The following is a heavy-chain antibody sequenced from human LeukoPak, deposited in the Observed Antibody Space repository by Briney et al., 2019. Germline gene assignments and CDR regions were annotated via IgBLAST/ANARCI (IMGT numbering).Heavy chain of an antibody. V-gene: IGHV4-4*07. CDR1: GGSISSSY. CDR2: IYPSGGT. D-gene: IGHD1-1*01. Sequence: SETLSLTCTVSGGSISSSYWNWIRQFAGKGLEWIAIIYPSGGTNYNPSLKSRVTMSVDMSKNQFSMKVNSVTAADTAIYYCAIKTAGGAFDIWGQGTMVTVSS. CDR3: AIKTAGGAFDI. J-gene: IGHJ3*02.